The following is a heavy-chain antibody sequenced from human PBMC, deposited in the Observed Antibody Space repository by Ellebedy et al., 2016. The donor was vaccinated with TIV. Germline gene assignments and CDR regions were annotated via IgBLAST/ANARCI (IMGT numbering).Heavy chain of an antibody. D-gene: IGHD2-21*02. J-gene: IGHJ4*02. CDR3: ARDVRATDYYFDY. CDR2: IYYSGST. CDR1: GGSISSGGYY. Sequence: LRLXXTVSGGSISSGGYYWSWIRQHPGKGLEWIGYIYYSGSTYYNPSLKSRVTISVDTSKNQFSLKLSSVTAADTAVYYCARDVRATDYYFDYWGQGTLVTVSS. V-gene: IGHV4-31*03.